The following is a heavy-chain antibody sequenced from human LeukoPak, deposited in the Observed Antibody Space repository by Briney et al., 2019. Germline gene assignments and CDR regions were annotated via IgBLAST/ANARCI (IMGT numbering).Heavy chain of an antibody. CDR3: AREPAGTYYRFDP. CDR1: GGSISSDNYF. V-gene: IGHV4-61*02. Sequence: SQTLSLTCTVSGGSISSDNYFWTWIRQSAGKGLEFIGRVFTRGTTDPNPSFKSRVTISLDTSKNQFSLKLSSVTAADTAIYYCAREPAGTYYRFDPWGQGILVTVSS. D-gene: IGHD1-26*01. J-gene: IGHJ5*02. CDR2: VFTRGTT.